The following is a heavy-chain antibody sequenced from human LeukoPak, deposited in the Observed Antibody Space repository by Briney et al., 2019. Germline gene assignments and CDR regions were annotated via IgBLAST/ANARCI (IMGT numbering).Heavy chain of an antibody. V-gene: IGHV1-2*04. D-gene: IGHD2-2*01. J-gene: IGHJ6*02. Sequence: ASVKVSCKASGYTFTGYYMHWVRQAPGQGLEWMGWINPNSGGTNYAQKFQGWVTMTRDTPISTAYMELSRLRSDDTAVYYCARDYCSSTSCYYYYGMDVWGQGTTVTVSS. CDR2: INPNSGGT. CDR1: GYTFTGYY. CDR3: ARDYCSSTSCYYYYGMDV.